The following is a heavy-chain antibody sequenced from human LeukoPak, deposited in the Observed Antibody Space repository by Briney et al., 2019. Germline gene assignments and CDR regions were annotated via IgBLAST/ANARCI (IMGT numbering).Heavy chain of an antibody. D-gene: IGHD3-9*01. CDR3: ARDQLTDRDWLNHNDAFDI. V-gene: IGHV3-21*01. CDR2: ISSSSSYT. CDR1: GFTFSIYN. Sequence: GGSVRLYCEASGFTFSIYNMNWLRPAPGKGLEGVSSISSSSSYTYYAYSVTGLFTSYRDSAKNSLSLQTNSLRAEDTAVYYCARDQLTDRDWLNHNDAFDIWGQGTMVTVSS. J-gene: IGHJ3*02.